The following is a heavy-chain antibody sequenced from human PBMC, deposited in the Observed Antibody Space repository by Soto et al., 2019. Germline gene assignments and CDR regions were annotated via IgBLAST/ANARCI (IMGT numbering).Heavy chain of an antibody. V-gene: IGHV6-1*01. CDR3: ARGLPVAVAARTTYYGMDV. D-gene: IGHD6-19*01. J-gene: IGHJ6*02. Sequence: QVQLQQSGPGLVKPSQTLSLTCAISGDSVSSNSAAWNWIRQSPSRGLEWLGRTYYRSKWYNDXPVXXXSPITSHPDTXXNXFXXQLNSVTPEDTAVYYCARGLPVAVAARTTYYGMDVWGQGTTVTVSS. CDR2: TYYRSKWYN. CDR1: GDSVSSNSAA.